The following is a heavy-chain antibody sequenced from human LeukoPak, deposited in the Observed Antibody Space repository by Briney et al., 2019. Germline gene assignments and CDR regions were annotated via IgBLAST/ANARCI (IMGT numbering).Heavy chain of an antibody. CDR1: GYSFTSYW. CDR3: ARRFDYDILTGISYSWFDP. Sequence: PGESLKISCKGSGYSFTSYWIGWVRPMPGKGLEWMGIIYPGDSDTRYSPSFQGQVTISADKSISTAYLQWSSLKASDTAMYYCARRFDYDILTGISYSWFDPWGQGTLVTVSS. D-gene: IGHD3-9*01. J-gene: IGHJ5*02. V-gene: IGHV5-51*01. CDR2: IYPGDSDT.